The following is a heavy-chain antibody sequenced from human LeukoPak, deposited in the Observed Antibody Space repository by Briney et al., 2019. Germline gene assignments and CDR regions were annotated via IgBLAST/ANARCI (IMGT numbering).Heavy chain of an antibody. V-gene: IGHV3-21*01. J-gene: IGHJ4*02. CDR2: ITGGSHYI. Sequence: PGGSLRLSCAASGFTFSSYAMSWVRQAPGKGLEWVSYITGGSHYIYYADSVKGRFTISRDNAKNSLYLQMNNLRAEDTAVYYCARRGAGFDYWGLGTLVTVSS. D-gene: IGHD1-26*01. CDR1: GFTFSSYA. CDR3: ARRGAGFDY.